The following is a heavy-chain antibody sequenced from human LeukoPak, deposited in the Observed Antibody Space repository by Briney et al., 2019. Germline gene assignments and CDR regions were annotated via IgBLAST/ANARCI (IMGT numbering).Heavy chain of an antibody. CDR3: AASAPSGDYGDY. CDR1: GFTFSTYA. Sequence: TGGSLRLSCAASGFTFSTYAMSWVRQAPGKGLGWVSAISGSGSSTYYADSVKGRFTISRDNSKNTLYLQMNSLRAEDTAVYYCAASAPSGDYGDYWGQGTLVTVSS. V-gene: IGHV3-23*01. J-gene: IGHJ4*02. CDR2: ISGSGSST. D-gene: IGHD2-8*02.